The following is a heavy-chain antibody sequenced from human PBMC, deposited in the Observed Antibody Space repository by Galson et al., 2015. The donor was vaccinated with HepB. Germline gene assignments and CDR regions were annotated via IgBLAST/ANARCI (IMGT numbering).Heavy chain of an antibody. V-gene: IGHV3-64D*06. J-gene: IGHJ5*02. D-gene: IGHD3-10*01. Sequence: SLRLSCAASGFTFSSYAMHWVRQAPGKGLEYVSAISSNGGSTYYADSVKGRFTISRDNSKNTLYLQMSSLRAEDTAVYYCVTSYYYGSGTYLKTRFDPWGQGTLVTVSS. CDR1: GFTFSSYA. CDR2: ISSNGGST. CDR3: VTSYYYGSGTYLKTRFDP.